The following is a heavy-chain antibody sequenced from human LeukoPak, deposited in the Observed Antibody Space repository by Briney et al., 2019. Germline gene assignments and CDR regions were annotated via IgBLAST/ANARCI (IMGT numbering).Heavy chain of an antibody. CDR1: GYTFTGYH. J-gene: IGHJ4*02. CDR2: ISAYNGNT. CDR3: ARDLTDYDILTGYYDY. V-gene: IGHV1-18*04. Sequence: VKVSCKASGYTFTGYHMHWVRQAPGQGLEWMGWISAYNGNTNYAQKLQGRVTMTTDTSTSTAYMELRSLRSEDTAVYYCARDLTDYDILTGYYDYWGQGTLVTVSS. D-gene: IGHD3-9*01.